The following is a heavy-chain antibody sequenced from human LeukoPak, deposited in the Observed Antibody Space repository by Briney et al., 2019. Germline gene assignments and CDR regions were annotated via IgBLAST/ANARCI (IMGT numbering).Heavy chain of an antibody. D-gene: IGHD2-2*01. J-gene: IGHJ4*02. CDR1: GYTFTAYY. Sequence: ASVKVSCKASGYTFTAYYMHWVRQAPGQGLEWMGWINPGSGDTNYAQKFQGRVTMTRDTSISTAYMELSRLRSDDTAVYYCARGEGIVVVPAASYWGQGTLVTVSS. V-gene: IGHV1-2*02. CDR2: INPGSGDT. CDR3: ARGEGIVVVPAASY.